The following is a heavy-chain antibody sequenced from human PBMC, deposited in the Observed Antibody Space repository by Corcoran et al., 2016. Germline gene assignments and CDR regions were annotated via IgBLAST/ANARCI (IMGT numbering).Heavy chain of an antibody. CDR1: GGTFSSYA. CDR2: IIPIFGTA. J-gene: IGHJ6*02. Sequence: QVQLVQSGAEVKKPGSSVKVSCKASGGTFSSYAISWVRQAPGQGLEWMGGIIPIFGTANYAQKFQGRVTITADESTSTAYMELSSLRSEDTAVDYWARDLYSEQGPQRGYYYYGMDVWGQGTTVTVSS. V-gene: IGHV1-69*01. D-gene: IGHD6-19*01. CDR3: ARDLYSEQGPQRGYYYYGMDV.